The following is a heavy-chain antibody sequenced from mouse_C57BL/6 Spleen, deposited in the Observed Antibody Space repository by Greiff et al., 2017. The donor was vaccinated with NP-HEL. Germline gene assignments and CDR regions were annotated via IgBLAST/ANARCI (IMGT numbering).Heavy chain of an antibody. J-gene: IGHJ2*01. CDR3: ARGGITTVVARGYFDY. Sequence: VQLQQSGAELVRPGTSVKVSCKASGYAFTNYLIEWVKQRPGQGLEWIGVINPGSGGTNYNEKFKGKGTLTADKSSSTAYMQLSSLTSEDSAVYFCARGGITTVVARGYFDYWGQGTTLTVSS. CDR1: GYAFTNYL. CDR2: INPGSGGT. V-gene: IGHV1-54*01. D-gene: IGHD1-1*01.